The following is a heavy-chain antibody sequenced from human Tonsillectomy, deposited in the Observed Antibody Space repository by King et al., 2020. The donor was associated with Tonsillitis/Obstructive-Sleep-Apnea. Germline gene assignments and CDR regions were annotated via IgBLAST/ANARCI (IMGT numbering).Heavy chain of an antibody. CDR1: GGSISSGGYY. V-gene: IGHV4-31*03. J-gene: IGHJ5*02. D-gene: IGHD3-10*01. Sequence: VQLQESGPGLVKSSQTLSLTCTVSGGSISSGGYYWSWIRQFPGRGLEWIAYIYNSGSAYYNPSLRSRVTMSLNTSQNQFSLRLNSVTAADTAVYYCATMSSFNSGTDLRNSWFDPWGQGTLVTVSS. CDR2: IYNSGSA. CDR3: ATMSSFNSGTDLRNSWFDP.